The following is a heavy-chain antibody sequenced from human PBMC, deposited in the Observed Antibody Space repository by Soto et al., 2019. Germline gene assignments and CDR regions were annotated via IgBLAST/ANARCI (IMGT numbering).Heavy chain of an antibody. J-gene: IGHJ3*02. CDR1: GGSISTSSYY. V-gene: IGHV4-39*01. D-gene: IGHD6-13*01. Sequence: QLQLQESGPGLVTPSETLSLTCTVSGGSISTSSYYLDWIRQSPGQVLDWMGNVYYSRNNHYNPSSGRRLPMSGDASKHQFALRWSSVTAADTSVYYCARHPRAGSTACDESFGIWGQGTMVTVSS. CDR3: ARHPRAGSTACDESFGI. CDR2: VYYSRNN.